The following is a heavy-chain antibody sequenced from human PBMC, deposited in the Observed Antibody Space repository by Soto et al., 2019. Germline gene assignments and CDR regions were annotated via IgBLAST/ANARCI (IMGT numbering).Heavy chain of an antibody. J-gene: IGHJ6*02. V-gene: IGHV1-58*01. CDR2: IVVGSGNT. D-gene: IGHD2-2*01. CDR3: AAPDCSSTSCYDMEDYYYYYGMDV. Sequence: QMQLVQSGPEVKKPGTSVKVSCKASGFTFTSSAVQWVRQARGQRLEWIGWIVVGSGNTNYAQKFQERVTITRDMSTSTAYMELSSLRSEDTAVYYCAAPDCSSTSCYDMEDYYYYYGMDVWGQGTTVTVSS. CDR1: GFTFTSSA.